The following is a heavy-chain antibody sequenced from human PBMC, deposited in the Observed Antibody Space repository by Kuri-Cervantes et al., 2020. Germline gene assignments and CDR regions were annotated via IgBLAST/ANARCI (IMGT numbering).Heavy chain of an antibody. CDR3: ARDSGSYSTYGMDV. V-gene: IGHV3-33*01. CDR2: IWYDGSNK. J-gene: IGHJ6*02. CDR1: GFTFSSYG. D-gene: IGHD1-26*01. Sequence: GESLKISCAASGFTFSSYGMHWVRQAPGKGLEWVAVIWYDGSNKYYADSVKGRFTISRDNSKNTLYLQRNSLRAEDTAVYYCARDSGSYSTYGMDVWGQGTTVTVSS.